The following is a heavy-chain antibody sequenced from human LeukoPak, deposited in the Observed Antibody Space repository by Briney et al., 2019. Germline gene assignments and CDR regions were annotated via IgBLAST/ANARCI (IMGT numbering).Heavy chain of an antibody. Sequence: GGSLRLSCVASGFTFSNYGMHRFRRVPGKGLDWVAFIRTDGTDERYADSVKGRFTISRDNSKNTLYLQMNTLTPEDAALYHCARCNTADVPSGNWGQGTLVTVSS. CDR1: GFTFSNYG. D-gene: IGHD2/OR15-2a*01. CDR3: ARCNTADVPSGN. J-gene: IGHJ4*02. V-gene: IGHV3-30*02. CDR2: IRTDGTDE.